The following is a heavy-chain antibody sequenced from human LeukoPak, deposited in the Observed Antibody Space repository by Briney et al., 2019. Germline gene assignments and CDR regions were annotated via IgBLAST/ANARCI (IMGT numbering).Heavy chain of an antibody. Sequence: ASETLSLTCTVSGGSISSYYWSWIRQPPGKGLEWIGYIYYSGSTNYNPSLKSRVTISVDTSKNQFSLKLSSVTAADTAVYYCARDYYDSSGYYGSLGAFDIWGQGTMVTVSS. J-gene: IGHJ3*02. D-gene: IGHD3-22*01. CDR2: IYYSGST. CDR3: ARDYYDSSGYYGSLGAFDI. CDR1: GGSISSYY. V-gene: IGHV4-59*01.